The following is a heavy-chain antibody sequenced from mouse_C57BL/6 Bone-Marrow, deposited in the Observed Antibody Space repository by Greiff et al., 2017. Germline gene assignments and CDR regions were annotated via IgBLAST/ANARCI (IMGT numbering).Heavy chain of an antibody. J-gene: IGHJ4*01. CDR3: ARHDYYAMDY. CDR2: ISNGGGST. CDR1: GFTFSDYY. Sequence: EVQVVESGGGLVQPGGSLKLSCAASGFTFSDYYMYWVRQTPEKRLEWVAYISNGGGSTYYPDTVKGRFTISRDNAKNTLYLQMSRLKSEDTAMYYCARHDYYAMDYWGQGTSVTVSS. V-gene: IGHV5-12*01.